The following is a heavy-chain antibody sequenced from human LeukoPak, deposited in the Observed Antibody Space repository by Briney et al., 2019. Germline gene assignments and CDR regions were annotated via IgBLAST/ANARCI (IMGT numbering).Heavy chain of an antibody. Sequence: GGSLRLSCAASGFTFSNYWMRWVRQAPGKGLEWVANIKQDGSEEYYVDSVKGRFTISRDNAKSSLYLQMNSLRADDTAVYYCARDGYSYAMDVCGQGTTVTVSS. J-gene: IGHJ6*02. V-gene: IGHV3-7*01. CDR1: GFTFSNYW. CDR3: ARDGYSYAMDV. CDR2: IKQDGSEE.